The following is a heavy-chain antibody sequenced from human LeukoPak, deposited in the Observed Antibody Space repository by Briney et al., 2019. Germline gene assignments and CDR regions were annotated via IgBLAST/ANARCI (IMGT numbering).Heavy chain of an antibody. V-gene: IGHV4-34*01. CDR1: GGSFSGYY. Sequence: SETLSLTCAVYGGSFSGYYWSWIRQPPGKGLEWIGEINHSGSTNYNPSLKSRVTISVDTSKDQFSLKLSSVTAADTAVYYCARAAYSSSWYGPKYYYHYGMDVWGQGTTVTVSS. CDR3: ARAAYSSSWYGPKYYYHYGMDV. J-gene: IGHJ6*02. CDR2: INHSGST. D-gene: IGHD6-13*01.